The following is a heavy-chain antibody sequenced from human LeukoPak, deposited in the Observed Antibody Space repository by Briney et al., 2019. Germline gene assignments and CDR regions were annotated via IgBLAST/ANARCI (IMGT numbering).Heavy chain of an antibody. Sequence: GSLRVSCAASGFSFSNYAMAWVRQAPGKGLEWIGHIYYSRSTNYNSSLKSRVTISVDTSKNQFSLKLSSVTAADTAVYYCARGAAGSGYDFCDYWGQGTLVTVSS. J-gene: IGHJ4*02. CDR3: ARGAAGSGYDFCDY. CDR1: GFSFSNYA. CDR2: IYYSRST. D-gene: IGHD5-12*01. V-gene: IGHV4-59*12.